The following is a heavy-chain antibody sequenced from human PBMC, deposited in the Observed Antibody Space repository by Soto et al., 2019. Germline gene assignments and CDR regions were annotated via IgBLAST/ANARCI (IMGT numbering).Heavy chain of an antibody. V-gene: IGHV3-21*01. Sequence: GGSLRLSCVASGFTFSSYSMNWVRQAPGKGLEWVSSISSSSSYIYYADSVKGRFTVSRDNAKNSLYLQMNSLRAEDTAVYYCARTSLGAATRGDFDYWGQGTLVTVSS. J-gene: IGHJ4*02. D-gene: IGHD3-10*01. CDR3: ARTSLGAATRGDFDY. CDR1: GFTFSSYS. CDR2: ISSSSSYI.